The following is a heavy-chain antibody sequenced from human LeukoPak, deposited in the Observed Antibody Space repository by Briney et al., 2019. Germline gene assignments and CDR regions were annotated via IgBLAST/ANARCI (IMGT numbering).Heavy chain of an antibody. D-gene: IGHD2-8*01. V-gene: IGHV1-69*04. CDR3: TRDPRGYCTNGVCRQLRVWFDP. J-gene: IGHJ5*02. Sequence: GSSVKVSCKASGGTFSSYAISWVRQAPGQGLEWMGRIIPILGIANYAQKFQGRVTITADKSTSTAYMELSSLRSEDTAVYYCTRDPRGYCTNGVCRQLRVWFDPWGQGTLVTVSS. CDR1: GGTFSSYA. CDR2: IIPILGIA.